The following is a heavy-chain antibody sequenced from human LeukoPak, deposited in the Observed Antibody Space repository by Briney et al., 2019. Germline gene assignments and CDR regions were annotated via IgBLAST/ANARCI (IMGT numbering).Heavy chain of an antibody. CDR2: IYYSGST. J-gene: IGHJ6*03. V-gene: IGHV4-30-4*08. Sequence: PSETLSLTCTVSGGSISSGDYYWSWIRQPPGKGLEWIGYIYYSGSTYYNPSLKSRVTISVDTSKNQFSLKLSSVTAADTAVYYCASADFWSGNYYMDVWGKGTTVTVSS. CDR1: GGSISSGDYY. D-gene: IGHD3-3*01. CDR3: ASADFWSGNYYMDV.